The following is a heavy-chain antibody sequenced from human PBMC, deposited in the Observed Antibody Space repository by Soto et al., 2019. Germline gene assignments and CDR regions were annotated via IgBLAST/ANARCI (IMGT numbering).Heavy chain of an antibody. J-gene: IGHJ4*02. CDR2: IYYSGST. D-gene: IGHD1-26*01. CDR3: ARAELVGATDY. Sequence: SETLSLTCTVSGGSISSGGYYWSWIRQHPGKGLEWIGYIYYSGSTYYNPSLKSRVTMSVDTSKNQFSLKLSSVTAADTAVYYCARAELVGATDYWGQGTLVTVSS. V-gene: IGHV4-31*03. CDR1: GGSISSGGYY.